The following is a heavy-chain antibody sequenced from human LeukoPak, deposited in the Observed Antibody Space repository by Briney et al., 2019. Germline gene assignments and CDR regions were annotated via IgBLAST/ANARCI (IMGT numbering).Heavy chain of an antibody. D-gene: IGHD3-22*01. CDR3: ARVRYYYDSSGYWSDAFDI. V-gene: IGHV4-59*01. CDR1: GGSISSYS. Sequence: SETLSLTCTVSGGSISSYSWSWIRQPPGKGLEWIGYIYYSGSTNYNPSLKSRVTISVDTSKNQFSLKLSSVTAADTAVYYCARVRYYYDSSGYWSDAFDIWGQGTMVTVSS. J-gene: IGHJ3*02. CDR2: IYYSGST.